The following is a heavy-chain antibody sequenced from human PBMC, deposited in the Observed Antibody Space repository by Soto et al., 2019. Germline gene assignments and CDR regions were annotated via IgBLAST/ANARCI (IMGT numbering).Heavy chain of an antibody. V-gene: IGHV3-48*02. CDR1: GLTFTTYG. J-gene: IGHJ4*02. CDR2: ISSGSSTI. Sequence: EVQLVESGGSLVQPGGSLRLSCAASGLTFTTYGMNWVRQAPGKGLEWVSYISSGSSTIYYADSVKGRFTISRDNAKNSLYLKMNSLRDEDTAVYYCARAQKWGCYYLFGSDYWGQGILGTVSS. CDR3: ARAQKWGCYYLFGSDY. D-gene: IGHD3-3*01.